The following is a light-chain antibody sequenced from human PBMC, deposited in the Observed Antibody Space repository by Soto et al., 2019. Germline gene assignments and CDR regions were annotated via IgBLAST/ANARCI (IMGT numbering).Light chain of an antibody. J-gene: IGKJ4*01. CDR1: QSISSN. CDR3: QQYNNWPRAT. V-gene: IGKV3-15*01. Sequence: EIVMTQSPATLSVSPGERATLSCRASQSISSNLAWYQQKPGQAPRLLMFRTSSRATGFPARVSGSGSGTEFNLTISSLQSEDFGVYYCQQYNNWPRATFGGATKVEIK. CDR2: RTS.